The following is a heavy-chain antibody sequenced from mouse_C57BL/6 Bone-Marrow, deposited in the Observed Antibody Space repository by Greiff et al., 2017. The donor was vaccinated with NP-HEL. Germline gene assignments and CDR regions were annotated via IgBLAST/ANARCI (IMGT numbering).Heavy chain of an antibody. CDR1: GYTFTSYW. CDR2: IDPSDSYT. V-gene: IGHV1-59*01. J-gene: IGHJ2*01. CDR3: ARIARDY. Sequence: QVQLQQPGAELVRPGTSVKLSCKASGYTFTSYWMHWVKQRPGQGLEWIGVIDPSDSYTNYNQKFKGKATLTVDTSSSTAYMQLSSLTSEDSAVYYCARIARDYCGQGTTLTVSS.